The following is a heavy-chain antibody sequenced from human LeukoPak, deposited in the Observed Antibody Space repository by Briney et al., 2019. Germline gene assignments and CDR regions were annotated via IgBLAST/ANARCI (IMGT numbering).Heavy chain of an antibody. CDR1: GGSISSYY. V-gene: IGHV4-59*08. CDR3: ARSAIDAFDI. CDR2: INNIGST. Sequence: KPSETLSLTCTVSGGSISSYYWSWIRQPPGKGLECIGYINNIGSTNYNPSLKSRVRISVDTSKNQSSLKLSSVTAADTAVYYCARSAIDAFDIWGQGTMVTVSS. J-gene: IGHJ3*02. D-gene: IGHD6-25*01.